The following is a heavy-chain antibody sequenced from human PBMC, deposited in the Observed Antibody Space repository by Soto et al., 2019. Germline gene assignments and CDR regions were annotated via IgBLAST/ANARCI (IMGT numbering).Heavy chain of an antibody. V-gene: IGHV1-69*08. Sequence: QVQLVQSGAEVKKPGSSVKVSCKASGGTFSSYTISWVRQAPGQGLEWMGRIIPILGIANYAQKFQGRVPXXAXKXMSTAYMELSSLRSEDTAVYYCERELGPYYYYGMDVWGQGTTVTVSS. J-gene: IGHJ6*02. CDR2: IIPILGIA. D-gene: IGHD7-27*01. CDR1: GGTFSSYT. CDR3: ERELGPYYYYGMDV.